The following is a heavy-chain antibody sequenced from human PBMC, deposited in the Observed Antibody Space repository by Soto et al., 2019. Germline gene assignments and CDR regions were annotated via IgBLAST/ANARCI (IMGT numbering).Heavy chain of an antibody. J-gene: IGHJ6*02. V-gene: IGHV3-30*18. Sequence: QVQLVESGGGVVQPGRSLRLSCAASGFTFSSYGMHWVRQAPGKGLEWVAVISYDGSNKYYADSVKGRFTISRDNSKNTLYLQMNRLRAEDTAVYYCAKGVSSSWSTGMDVWGQGTTVTVSS. CDR1: GFTFSSYG. CDR2: ISYDGSNK. CDR3: AKGVSSSWSTGMDV. D-gene: IGHD6-13*01.